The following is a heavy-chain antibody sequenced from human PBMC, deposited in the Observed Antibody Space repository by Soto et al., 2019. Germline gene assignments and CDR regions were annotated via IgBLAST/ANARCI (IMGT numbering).Heavy chain of an antibody. J-gene: IGHJ4*02. D-gene: IGHD1-20*01. CDR2: IYYSGST. Sequence: PSETLSLTCTVSGASVTTAYYWGWIRQPPGKGLEWIGSIYYSGSTYYNPSLKSRVTISVDTSKNQFSLKLSSVTAADTAVYYCARLTGTYDYWGQGTLVTVSS. V-gene: IGHV4-39*01. CDR1: GASVTTAYY. CDR3: ARLTGTYDY.